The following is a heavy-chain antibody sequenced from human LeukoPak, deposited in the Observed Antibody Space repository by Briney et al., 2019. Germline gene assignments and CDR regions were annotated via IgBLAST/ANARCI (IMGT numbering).Heavy chain of an antibody. D-gene: IGHD3-9*01. J-gene: IGHJ4*02. V-gene: IGHV1-18*01. Sequence: ASVKVSCKASGYTFTSYGISWVRQAPGQGLEWMGWISAYNGNTNYAQKLQGRVTITADESTSTAYMELRSLRSDDTAVYYCARDLTGVGARGFDYWGQGTLVTVSS. CDR3: ARDLTGVGARGFDY. CDR2: ISAYNGNT. CDR1: GYTFTSYG.